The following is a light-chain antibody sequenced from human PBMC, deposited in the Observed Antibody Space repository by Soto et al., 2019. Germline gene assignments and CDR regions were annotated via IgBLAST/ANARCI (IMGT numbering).Light chain of an antibody. Sequence: DIQMTQSPSTLSASVGDRVIITCRASQSISGWLAWYQQKPGKAPKLLIYKASTLESGVPSRFSGSGSGTEFTITISSLQPDYFATYYCQQYDTYWTFGQGTKVEIK. CDR3: QQYDTYWT. CDR2: KAS. J-gene: IGKJ1*01. CDR1: QSISGW. V-gene: IGKV1-5*03.